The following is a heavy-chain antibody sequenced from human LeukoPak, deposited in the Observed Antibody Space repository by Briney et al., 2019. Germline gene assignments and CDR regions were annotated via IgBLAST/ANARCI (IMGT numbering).Heavy chain of an antibody. V-gene: IGHV3-7*03. CDR3: ARDQYDTWSRRGNFDS. CDR2: IKLGGREK. J-gene: IGHJ4*02. Sequence: GGSLTLSCRASGFTFGMYWMSWVRHAPGGGLESEANIKLGGREKNYVGSVNGRFTISRDNTKNSLYLQMNSLRAEDTAVFYCARDQYDTWSRRGNFDSWGQGTLVSVSS. CDR1: GFTFGMYW. D-gene: IGHD3-3*01.